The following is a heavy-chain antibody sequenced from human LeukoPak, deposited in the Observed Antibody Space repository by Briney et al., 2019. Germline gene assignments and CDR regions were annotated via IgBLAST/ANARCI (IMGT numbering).Heavy chain of an antibody. CDR3: ARYSSGYPFDY. Sequence: SETLSLTCTVSGGSISSYYWSWIRQPPGKGLEWIGYIYYSGSTNYNPSLKSRVTISVDTSKNQFSLKLSSVTAADTAVYYCARYSSGYPFDYWGQGTLVTVSS. V-gene: IGHV4-59*08. CDR1: GGSISSYY. D-gene: IGHD3-22*01. CDR2: IYYSGST. J-gene: IGHJ4*02.